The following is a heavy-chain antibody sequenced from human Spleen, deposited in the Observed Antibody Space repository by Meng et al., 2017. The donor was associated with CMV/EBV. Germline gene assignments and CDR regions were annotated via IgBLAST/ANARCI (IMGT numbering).Heavy chain of an antibody. V-gene: IGHV3-7*01. CDR2: INQDGSEK. CDR3: ARELDSVSWLKRGFDY. D-gene: IGHD6-13*01. J-gene: IGHJ4*02. Sequence: GESLKISCAASRFTFTSYWLSWVRQAPGKGLEWVANINQDGSEKHYVDSVEGRFTISRDNAKNSLYLQMNSLRAEDTAVYYCARELDSVSWLKRGFDYWGQGTLVTVSS. CDR1: RFTFTSYW.